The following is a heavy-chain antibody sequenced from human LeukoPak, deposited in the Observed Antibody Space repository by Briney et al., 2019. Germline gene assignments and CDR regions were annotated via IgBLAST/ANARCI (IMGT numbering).Heavy chain of an antibody. V-gene: IGHV3-53*01. J-gene: IGHJ4*02. CDR2: IYSGGST. CDR3: ARGEGGIAAAGTDF. D-gene: IGHD6-13*01. Sequence: SVIYSGGSTYYVDSVKGRFTISRDKSKNTLYLQMNGLRAEDTAVYYCARGEGGIAAAGTDFWGQGTLVTVSS.